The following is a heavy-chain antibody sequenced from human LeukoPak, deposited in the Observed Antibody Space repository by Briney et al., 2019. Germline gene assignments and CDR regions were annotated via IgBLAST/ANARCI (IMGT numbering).Heavy chain of an antibody. V-gene: IGHV3-74*01. D-gene: IGHD6-6*01. CDR1: GFTFNTYW. J-gene: IGHJ4*02. CDR2: INGGGSGT. CDR3: VRGLAARSYFDY. Sequence: GGSLRPSCAASGFTFNTYWMHWVRQAPGKGLVWVSRINGGGSGTTYADSVKGRFTISRDNAKNTLCLQMNSLGAEDTAVYYCVRGLAARSYFDYWGQGTLVSVSS.